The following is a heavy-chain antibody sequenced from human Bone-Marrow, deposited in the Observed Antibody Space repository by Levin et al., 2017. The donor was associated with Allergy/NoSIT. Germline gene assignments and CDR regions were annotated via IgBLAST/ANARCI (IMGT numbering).Heavy chain of an antibody. Sequence: PSETLSLTCAVYGGSFSGYYWSWIRQPPGKGLEWIGEINHSGSTNYNPSLKSRVTISVDTSKNQFSLKLSSVTAADTAVYYCASQKVKLSSTSIVVYYYDYGMDVWGQGTTVTVSS. J-gene: IGHJ6*02. CDR1: GGSFSGYY. CDR2: INHSGST. D-gene: IGHD2-2*01. CDR3: ASQKVKLSSTSIVVYYYDYGMDV. V-gene: IGHV4-34*01.